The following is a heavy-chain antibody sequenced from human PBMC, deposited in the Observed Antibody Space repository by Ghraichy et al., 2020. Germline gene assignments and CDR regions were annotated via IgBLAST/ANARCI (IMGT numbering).Heavy chain of an antibody. J-gene: IGHJ1*01. V-gene: IGHV4-31*03. D-gene: IGHD6-19*01. CDR3: ARGPQSSGWYREAEYFQH. CDR1: GGSISSGGYY. CDR2: IYYSGST. Sequence: SETLSLTCTVSGGSISSGGYYWSWIRQHPGKGLEWIGYIYYSGSTYYNPSLKSRVTISVDTSKNQFSLKLSSVTAADTAVYYCARGPQSSGWYREAEYFQHWGQGTLVTVSS.